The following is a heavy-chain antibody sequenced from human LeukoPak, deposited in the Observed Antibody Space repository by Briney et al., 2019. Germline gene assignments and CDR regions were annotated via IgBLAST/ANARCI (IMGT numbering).Heavy chain of an antibody. D-gene: IGHD4-17*01. CDR2: ISAYNGNT. Sequence: ASVKVSCMASGYTFTSYGISWVRQAPGQGLEWMGWISAYNGNTNYAQKLQGRVTMTTDTSTSRAYMELRSLRSDDPAVYHCASSIRLDAFDIWGRGTIVTVSS. J-gene: IGHJ3*02. V-gene: IGHV1-18*04. CDR3: ASSIRLDAFDI. CDR1: GYTFTSYG.